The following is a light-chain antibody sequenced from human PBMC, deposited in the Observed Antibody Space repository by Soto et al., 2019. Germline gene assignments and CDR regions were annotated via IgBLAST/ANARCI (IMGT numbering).Light chain of an antibody. J-gene: IGKJ5*01. V-gene: IGKV3D-20*02. Sequence: EIVLTQSPGTLSLSPGERATLSCRAGQSVTGNFLAWYQQKSGQAPILLIYGASSRPTDIPARFSGSGSGTDFTLTISSLEPEDFALYYCQQRSNWPITFGQGTRLEIK. CDR1: QSVTGNF. CDR3: QQRSNWPIT. CDR2: GAS.